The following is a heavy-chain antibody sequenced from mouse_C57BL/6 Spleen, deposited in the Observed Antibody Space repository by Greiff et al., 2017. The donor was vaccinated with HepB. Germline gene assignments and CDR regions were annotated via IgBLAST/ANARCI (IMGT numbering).Heavy chain of an antibody. J-gene: IGHJ4*01. V-gene: IGHV1-22*01. CDR3: ARSSYLYYYAMDY. CDR2: INPNNGGT. CDR1: GYTFTDYN. Sequence: EVQRVESGPELVKPGASVKMSCKASGYTFTDYNMHWVKQSHGKSLEWIGYINPNNGGTSYNQKFKGKATLTVNKSSSTAYMELRSLTSEDSAVDYCARSSYLYYYAMDYWGQGTSVTVSS. D-gene: IGHD2-12*01.